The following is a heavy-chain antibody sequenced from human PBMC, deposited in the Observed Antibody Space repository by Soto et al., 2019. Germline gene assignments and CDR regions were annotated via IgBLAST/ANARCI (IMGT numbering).Heavy chain of an antibody. CDR1: GGSFSGYY. D-gene: IGHD2-15*01. CDR2: INHSGST. Sequence: PSATLSLTCAVYGGSFSGYYWSWIRQPPGKGLEWIGEINHSGSTNYNPSLKSRVTISVDTSKNQFSLKLSSVTAADTAVYYCARAAPRYCSGRSCYSGRAYWGQGTLVTVSS. V-gene: IGHV4-34*01. J-gene: IGHJ4*02. CDR3: ARAAPRYCSGRSCYSGRAY.